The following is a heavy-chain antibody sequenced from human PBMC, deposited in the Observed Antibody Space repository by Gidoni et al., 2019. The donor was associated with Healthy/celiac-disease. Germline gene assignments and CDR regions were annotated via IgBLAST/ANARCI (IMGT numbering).Heavy chain of an antibody. CDR3: ARRSLTTVTLGY. CDR1: GGSISNSSFY. Sequence: QLQLQESGPGLVKPSETLSLTCTVSGGSISNSSFYWGWIRQPPGKGLECIGSIYYTGSTYYNPSLKSPVTISVDTSKNQFSLRLSSVSAADTAVYYCARRSLTTVTLGYWGQGTLVTVSS. CDR2: IYYTGST. D-gene: IGHD4-17*01. V-gene: IGHV4-39*01. J-gene: IGHJ4*02.